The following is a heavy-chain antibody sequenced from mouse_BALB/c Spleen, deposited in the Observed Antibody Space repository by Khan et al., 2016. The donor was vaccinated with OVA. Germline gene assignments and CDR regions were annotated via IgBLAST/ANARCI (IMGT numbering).Heavy chain of an antibody. CDR1: GYTFTSYW. D-gene: IGHD2-5*01. CDR2: TNPTNGRT. V-gene: IGHV1S81*02. J-gene: IGHJ2*01. Sequence: VQLQQSGAELVKAGASVKMSCKASGYTFTSYWMHWVKQRLGQGLEWFAETNPTNGRTYYNEKFKSKATLTVDKSSSTDYLLLSGPTFEDSAVYYGARIKKIVSTYFDYWGQGTTLTVSS. CDR3: ARIKKIVSTYFDY.